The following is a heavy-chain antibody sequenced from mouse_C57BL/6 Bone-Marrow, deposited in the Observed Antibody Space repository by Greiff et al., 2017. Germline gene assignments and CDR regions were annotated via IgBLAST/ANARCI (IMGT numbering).Heavy chain of an antibody. CDR3: AREDYYYGSGAWFAY. CDR2: IDPSDSYT. J-gene: IGHJ3*01. Sequence: QVQLKQPGAELVKPGASVKLSCKASGYTFPSYWMQWVKPRPGQGLEWIGEIDPSDSYTNYNQTFKGKATLTVDTSSSTAYMQLSSLTSEDSAVYYCAREDYYYGSGAWFAYWGQGTLVTVSA. D-gene: IGHD1-1*01. V-gene: IGHV1-50*01. CDR1: GYTFPSYW.